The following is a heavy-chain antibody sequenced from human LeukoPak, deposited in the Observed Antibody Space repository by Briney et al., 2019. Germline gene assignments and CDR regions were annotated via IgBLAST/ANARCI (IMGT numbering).Heavy chain of an antibody. CDR2: IQEAGSEK. Sequence: GGSLRLSCAASGFTFGDYWMNWVRQAPGKGLQWVANIQEAGSEKYYVDSVKGRFTISRDNAKNSLYLQMNSLRAEDTAVYYCARGRKDCSAGNCYSDYWGQGTLVTVSS. CDR1: GFTFGDYW. D-gene: IGHD2-15*01. V-gene: IGHV3-7*01. CDR3: ARGRKDCSAGNCYSDY. J-gene: IGHJ4*02.